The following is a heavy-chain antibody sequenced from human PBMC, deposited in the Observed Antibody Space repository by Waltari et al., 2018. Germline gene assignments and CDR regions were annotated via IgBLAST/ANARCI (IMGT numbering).Heavy chain of an antibody. J-gene: IGHJ1*01. CDR3: ARDREVFGSSWYGYFQH. Sequence: QVQLVQSGAEVKKPGSSVKVSCKASGGTFSSYAISWVRQAPGQGLEWMGGIIPIFGTANYAQKFQGRVTMTRDTSISTAYMELSRLRSDDTAVYYCARDREVFGSSWYGYFQHWGQGTLVTVSS. D-gene: IGHD6-13*01. CDR2: IIPIFGTA. CDR1: GGTFSSYA. V-gene: IGHV1-69*05.